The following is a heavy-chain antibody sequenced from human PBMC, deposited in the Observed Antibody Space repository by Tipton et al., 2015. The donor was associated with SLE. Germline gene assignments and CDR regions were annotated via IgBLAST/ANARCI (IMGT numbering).Heavy chain of an antibody. Sequence: LVKPSQTLSLTCAISGDSVSRNSGAWHWIRQSPSRGLEWLGRTYYRSNWFYDYAISVKSRITIDPDTSKNQFSLQLNSVAPEDTTVYYCAREEGTEHDAFDVWGQGTVVTVSS. CDR2: TYYRSNWFY. CDR1: GDSVSRNSGA. J-gene: IGHJ3*01. V-gene: IGHV6-1*01. CDR3: AREEGTEHDAFDV. D-gene: IGHD3/OR15-3a*01.